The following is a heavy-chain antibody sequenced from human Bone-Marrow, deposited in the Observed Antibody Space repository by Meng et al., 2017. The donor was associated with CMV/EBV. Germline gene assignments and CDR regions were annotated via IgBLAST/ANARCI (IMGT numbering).Heavy chain of an antibody. CDR1: GGTFSSYT. Sequence: SVKVSCKASGGTFSSYTFSWVRQAPGQGLEWMGRMIPIVGLTHYAQNFQGRVTFTADISTSTVYMELSSLRSEDTAVYYCATDQSVVVAAPDVWGQGTTVTVSS. CDR2: MIPIVGLT. V-gene: IGHV1-69*04. CDR3: ATDQSVVVAAPDV. J-gene: IGHJ6*02. D-gene: IGHD2-15*01.